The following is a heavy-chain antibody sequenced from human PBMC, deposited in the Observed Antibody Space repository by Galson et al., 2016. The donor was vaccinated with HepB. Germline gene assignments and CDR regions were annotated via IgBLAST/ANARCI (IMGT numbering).Heavy chain of an antibody. Sequence: QSGAEVKKPGESLRISCTGSGYSFPDYWIGWVRQMPGKGLEWMGIISPGDSHTRYRPSFQGQVTLSADKSISTAYLQWSSLKASDTAIYYCARRLTHDSKIWDIDYWGQGTLVTVSS. D-gene: IGHD3-16*01. CDR1: GYSFPDYW. CDR2: ISPGDSHT. CDR3: ARRLTHDSKIWDIDY. V-gene: IGHV5-51*01. J-gene: IGHJ4*02.